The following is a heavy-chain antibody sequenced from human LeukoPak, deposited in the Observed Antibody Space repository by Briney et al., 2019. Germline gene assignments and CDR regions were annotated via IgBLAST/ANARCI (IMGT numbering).Heavy chain of an antibody. V-gene: IGHV3-53*01. Sequence: PGGSLRLACAASGFTVSINYMSWVRQAPGKGLEWVSVIYSGGSTYYADSVMGRFTISRDNSKNTLYLQMNSLRAEDTAVYYCASGVYYDSSDYHGDYWGQGTLVTVSS. D-gene: IGHD3-22*01. J-gene: IGHJ4*02. CDR3: ASGVYYDSSDYHGDY. CDR1: GFTVSINY. CDR2: IYSGGST.